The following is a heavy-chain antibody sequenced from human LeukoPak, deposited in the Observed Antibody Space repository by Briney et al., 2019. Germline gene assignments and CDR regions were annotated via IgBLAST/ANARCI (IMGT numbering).Heavy chain of an antibody. CDR1: GYTFTSYG. CDR3: ARDYYYYDSSLGNWFDP. CDR2: ISAYNGNT. J-gene: IGHJ5*02. Sequence: ASVKVSCKASGYTFTSYGISWVRRAPGQGLEWMGWISAYNGNTNYAQKLQGRVTMTTDTSTSTAYMELRSLRSDDTAVYYCARDYYYYDSSLGNWFDPWGQGTLVTVSS. D-gene: IGHD3-22*01. V-gene: IGHV1-18*01.